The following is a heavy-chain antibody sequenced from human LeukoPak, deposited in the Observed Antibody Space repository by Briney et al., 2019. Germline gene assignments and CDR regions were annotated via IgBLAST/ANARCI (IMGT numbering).Heavy chain of an antibody. V-gene: IGHV3-21*04. Sequence: PGGSLRLSCAASGFTFSYYSMNWVRQAPGKGLEWVSSITSSSTYIFYADSVKGRFTISRDNAKNSLYLQMNSLRAEDTAVYYCAKDDNYIRFLSWGQGTLVTVSS. J-gene: IGHJ5*02. CDR1: GFTFSYYS. D-gene: IGHD3-16*01. CDR2: ITSSSTYI. CDR3: AKDDNYIRFLS.